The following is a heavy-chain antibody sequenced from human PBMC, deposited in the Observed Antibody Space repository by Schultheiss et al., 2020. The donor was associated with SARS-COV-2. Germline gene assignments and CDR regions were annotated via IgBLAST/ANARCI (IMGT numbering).Heavy chain of an antibody. V-gene: IGHV3-33*01. Sequence: GGSLRLSCAASGFTFSSYGMHWVRQAPGKGLEWVAVIWYDGSNKYYADSVKGRFTISRDNAKNSLYLQMNSLRAEDTAVYYCARERGGWFDPWGQGTLVTVSS. CDR3: ARERGGWFDP. D-gene: IGHD3-16*01. CDR1: GFTFSSYG. CDR2: IWYDGSNK. J-gene: IGHJ5*02.